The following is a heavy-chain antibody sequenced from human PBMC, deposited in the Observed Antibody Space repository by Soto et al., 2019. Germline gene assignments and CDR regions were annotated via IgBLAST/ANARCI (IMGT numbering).Heavy chain of an antibody. J-gene: IGHJ3*02. CDR2: IYHSGST. CDR1: GCSILSTYS. Sequence: SEPLTISSAASGCSILSTYSWSWVRQPPGKGLEWIGEIYHSGSTNYNPSLKSRVTISVDKSKNQFSLKLSSVTAADTAVYYCARVLGNDAFDIWGQGTMVT. V-gene: IGHV4-4*02. CDR3: ARVLGNDAFDI. D-gene: IGHD3-3*02.